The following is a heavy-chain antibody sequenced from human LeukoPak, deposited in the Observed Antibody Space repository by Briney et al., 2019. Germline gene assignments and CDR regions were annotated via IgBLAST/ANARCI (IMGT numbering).Heavy chain of an antibody. CDR3: AKDASGYSSSWYIKAYIYYYYGMDV. J-gene: IGHJ6*02. Sequence: GGSLRLSCAASGFTFSSYGMHWVRQAPGKGLEWVAAISYDGSNKYYADSVKGRFTISRDNSKNTLYLQMNSLRAEDTAVYYCAKDASGYSSSWYIKAYIYYYYGMDVWGQGTTVTVSS. CDR1: GFTFSSYG. D-gene: IGHD6-13*01. CDR2: ISYDGSNK. V-gene: IGHV3-30*18.